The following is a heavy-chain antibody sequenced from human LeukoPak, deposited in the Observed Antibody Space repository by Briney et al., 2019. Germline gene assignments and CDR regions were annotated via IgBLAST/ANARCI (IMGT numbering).Heavy chain of an antibody. Sequence: GGSLRLSCAASGFTFSSYGMHWVRQAPGKGLEWVAFIRYDGSNKYYADSVKGRFTISRDNSKNTLYLQMNSLRAEDTAVYYCAKAPSFGPYYFDYRGQGTLVTVSS. CDR2: IRYDGSNK. CDR3: AKAPSFGPYYFDY. J-gene: IGHJ4*02. CDR1: GFTFSSYG. V-gene: IGHV3-30*02. D-gene: IGHD3-3*01.